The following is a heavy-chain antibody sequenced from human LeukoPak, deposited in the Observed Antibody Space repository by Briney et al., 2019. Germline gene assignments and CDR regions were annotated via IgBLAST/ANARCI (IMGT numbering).Heavy chain of an antibody. CDR3: AVSSGYYYATDY. V-gene: IGHV4-61*08. CDR1: GGSISSGGYY. Sequence: NASETLSLTCTVSGGSISSGGYYWSWIRQHPGKGLEWIGYIYYSGSTNYNPSLKSRVTISVDTSKNQFSLKLSSVTAADTAVYYCAVSSGYYYATDYWGQGTLVTVSS. J-gene: IGHJ4*02. D-gene: IGHD3-22*01. CDR2: IYYSGST.